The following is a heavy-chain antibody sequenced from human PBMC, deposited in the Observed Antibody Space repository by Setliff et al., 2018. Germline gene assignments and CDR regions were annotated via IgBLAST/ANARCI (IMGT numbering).Heavy chain of an antibody. CDR1: GGSFDTYY. J-gene: IGHJ3*02. Sequence: SETLSLTCNVYGGSFDTYYWSWIRQPPGKGLEWFGEINQSGSGDYNPSFKGRVTISVDTSKKQFSLTLTSVTAADTALYYCRRAVVGRDVFDIWGQGTVVT. D-gene: IGHD1-1*01. V-gene: IGHV4-34*01. CDR3: RRAVVGRDVFDI. CDR2: INQSGSG.